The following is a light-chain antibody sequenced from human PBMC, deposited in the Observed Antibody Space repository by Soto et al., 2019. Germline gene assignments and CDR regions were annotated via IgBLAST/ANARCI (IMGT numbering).Light chain of an antibody. CDR3: QKDNSAPPWT. V-gene: IGKV1-27*01. CDR2: AAS. J-gene: IGKJ1*01. Sequence: DIQMTQSPSSLSASVGDRVTITCRATQDISNYLAWYQQKPGKVPNLLIYAASTLQSGVPSRFSGSGSGADSTLTISSPQPEDVATYYYQKDNSAPPWTFGQGTKVDI. CDR1: QDISNY.